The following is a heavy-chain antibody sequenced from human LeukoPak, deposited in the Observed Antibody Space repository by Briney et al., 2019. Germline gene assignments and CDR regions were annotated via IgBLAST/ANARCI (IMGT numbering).Heavy chain of an antibody. CDR1: GFTFSDYY. CDR2: ISSSGSTI. CDR3: ARGVAMGNSGLWYFDL. D-gene: IGHD2-15*01. J-gene: IGHJ2*01. Sequence: GGSLRLSCAASGFTFSDYYMSWIRQAPGKGLEWVSYISSSGSTIYYADSVKGRFTISRDNAKNSLYLQMNSLRAEDTAVYYCARGVAMGNSGLWYFDLWGRGTLVTVSS. V-gene: IGHV3-11*04.